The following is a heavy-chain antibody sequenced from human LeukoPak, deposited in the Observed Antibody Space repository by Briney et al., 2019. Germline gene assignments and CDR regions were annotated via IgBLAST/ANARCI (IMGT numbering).Heavy chain of an antibody. J-gene: IGHJ2*01. D-gene: IGHD1-26*01. CDR2: IYYSGTT. CDR1: GGSISSYY. CDR3: ARGVRGATFYWYFDL. V-gene: IGHV4-59*01. Sequence: SETLSLTCTVSGGSISSYYWSWIRQPPGKGREGLGYIYYSGTTNYNPSLKSRVTISVDTSKNQFSLKLSSVTAADTAVYYCARGVRGATFYWYFDLWGRGTQVTVSS.